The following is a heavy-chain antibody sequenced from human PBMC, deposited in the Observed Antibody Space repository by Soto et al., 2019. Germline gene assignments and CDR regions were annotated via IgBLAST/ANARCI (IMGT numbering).Heavy chain of an antibody. V-gene: IGHV1-69*13. CDR3: ARPPRYYYGSGSYYSD. J-gene: IGHJ4*02. CDR1: GGTFSSYA. CDR2: IIPIFGTA. D-gene: IGHD3-10*01. Sequence: SVKVSCKASGGTFSSYAISWVRQAPGQGLEWMGGIIPIFGTANYAQKFQGRVTITADESTSTAYMELSSLRSEDTAVYYWARPPRYYYGSGSYYSDWGEGTLVTVSS.